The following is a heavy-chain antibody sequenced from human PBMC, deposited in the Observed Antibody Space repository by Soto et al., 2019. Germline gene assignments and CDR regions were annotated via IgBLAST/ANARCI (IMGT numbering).Heavy chain of an antibody. CDR2: ISYDGSNK. J-gene: IGHJ6*02. V-gene: IGHV3-30*03. Sequence: QVQLVESGGGVVQPGRSLRLSCAASGLTFSSSAMHWVRQAPGKGLEWVALISYDGSNKYYVDSVKGRFTISRDNSKNTLDLQINSLREEDTAVYYCAAETNSYFYGMDVWGQGTTVTVSS. CDR1: GLTFSSSA. CDR3: AAETNSYFYGMDV.